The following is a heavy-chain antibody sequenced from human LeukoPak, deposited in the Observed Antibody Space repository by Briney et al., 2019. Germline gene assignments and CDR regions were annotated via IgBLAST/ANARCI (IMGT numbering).Heavy chain of an antibody. CDR1: GFTFSSYA. CDR2: ISGSGGST. J-gene: IGHJ5*02. V-gene: IGHV3-23*01. D-gene: IGHD4-17*01. Sequence: GGSLRLSCAASGFTFSSYAMSWVRQAPGKGLGWVSAISGSGGSTYYADSVKGRFTISRDNSKNTLYLQMNSLRAEDTAVYYCAKDLMTTVTTSWFDPWGQGTLVTVSS. CDR3: AKDLMTTVTTSWFDP.